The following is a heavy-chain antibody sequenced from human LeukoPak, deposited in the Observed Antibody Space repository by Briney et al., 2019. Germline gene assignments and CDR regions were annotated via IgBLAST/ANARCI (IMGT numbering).Heavy chain of an antibody. CDR1: GFTFSTYW. V-gene: IGHV3-30-3*01. Sequence: PGGSLRLSCAASGFTFSTYWMHWVRQAPGKGLEWVAVISYDGSDKYYADSVKGRFTISRDNSKNTLYLQMNSLRAEDTAVYYCARDHEAHLGLDYWGQGTLVTVSS. J-gene: IGHJ4*02. D-gene: IGHD3-16*01. CDR2: ISYDGSDK. CDR3: ARDHEAHLGLDY.